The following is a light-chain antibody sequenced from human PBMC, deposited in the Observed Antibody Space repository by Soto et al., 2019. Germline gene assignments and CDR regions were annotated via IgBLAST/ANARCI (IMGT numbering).Light chain of an antibody. V-gene: IGKV3-20*01. CDR1: QNVYNNY. CDR3: QQYGNSRT. J-gene: IGKJ1*01. CDR2: VAS. Sequence: EIVLTQSPDTLSLSPGDTATLSCRASQNVYNNYLAWYQQKPGQAPRLLIYVASSRATGISDRFSGSGSGTDFTLTINRLEPEDFAVYYCQQYGNSRTFGQGTKVEFK.